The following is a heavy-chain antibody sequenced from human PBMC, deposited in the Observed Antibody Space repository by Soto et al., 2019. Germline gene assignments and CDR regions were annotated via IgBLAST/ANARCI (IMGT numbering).Heavy chain of an antibody. Sequence: PGESLKISCKGSGYSFTSYWISWVRQMPGKGLEWMGRIDPSDSYTNYSPSFQGHVTISADKSISTAYLQWSSLKASDTAMYYCAINIPLYCSSTSCANYGMDVWGQGTTVTAP. D-gene: IGHD2-2*01. J-gene: IGHJ6*02. CDR1: GYSFTSYW. CDR3: AINIPLYCSSTSCANYGMDV. CDR2: IDPSDSYT. V-gene: IGHV5-10-1*01.